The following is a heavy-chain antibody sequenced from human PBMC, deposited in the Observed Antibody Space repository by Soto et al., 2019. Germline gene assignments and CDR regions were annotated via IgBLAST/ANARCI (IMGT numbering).Heavy chain of an antibody. CDR3: ARGTVTSGRWFGP. Sequence: QVHLVQSETEVKEPGASVTVSCKTSDSTFTGYTINWVRQPPGQGLEWLGWISSLNGNTNYSRKYQARLTMTTNTSATTASMERRSLRSDDTAVYFCARGTVTSGRWFGPWGQGTLVTVSS. CDR1: DSTFTGYT. D-gene: IGHD4-17*01. J-gene: IGHJ5*02. V-gene: IGHV1-18*04. CDR2: ISSLNGNT.